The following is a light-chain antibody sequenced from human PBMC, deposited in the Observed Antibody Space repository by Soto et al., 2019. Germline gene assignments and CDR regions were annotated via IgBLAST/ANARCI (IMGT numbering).Light chain of an antibody. CDR1: QTFSSH. J-gene: IGKJ5*01. CDR3: QQRSNWPPVIT. Sequence: EIVLTQSPATLSLSPGERATLSCRASQTFSSHLAWYQQQPGQAPRLLIYDASKRATGIPARFSGRGSGTDFTLTISSLEPEDCAVYYCQQRSNWPPVITFGQGTRLEIK. V-gene: IGKV3-11*01. CDR2: DAS.